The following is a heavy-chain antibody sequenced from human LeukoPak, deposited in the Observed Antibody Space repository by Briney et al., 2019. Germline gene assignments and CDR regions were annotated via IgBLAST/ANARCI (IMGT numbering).Heavy chain of an antibody. CDR2: TEHDGSER. J-gene: IGHJ3*02. D-gene: IGHD2-2*02. V-gene: IGHV3-7*01. CDR1: GFNFSSYW. CDR3: TLYCSSAGCYKGFAFDI. Sequence: PGGSLRLSCAAPGFNFSSYWMSWVRQAPGKGLEWVAITEHDGSERYYADSVKGRFTISRDNAKKSMSLQMNSLRAEDTAVYYCTLYCSSAGCYKGFAFDIWGQGTMVTVSS.